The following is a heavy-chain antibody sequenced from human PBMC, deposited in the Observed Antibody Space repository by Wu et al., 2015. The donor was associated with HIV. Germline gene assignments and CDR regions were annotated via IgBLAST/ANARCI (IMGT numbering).Heavy chain of an antibody. D-gene: IGHD2-15*01. CDR1: GVTFSNYA. CDR3: ARGNSLVGNDY. Sequence: QVLLMQSGAEVKKPGSSVKVSCKASGVTFSNYAISWVRQAPGQGLEWMGIINPSGGSTSYAQKFQGRVTMTRDTSTSTVYMELSSLRSEDTAMYYCARGNSLVGNDYWGQGTLVTVSS. V-gene: IGHV1-46*01. CDR2: INPSGGST. J-gene: IGHJ4*02.